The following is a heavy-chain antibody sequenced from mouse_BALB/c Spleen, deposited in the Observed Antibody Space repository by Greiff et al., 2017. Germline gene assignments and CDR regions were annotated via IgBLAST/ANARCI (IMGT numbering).Heavy chain of an antibody. CDR2: INPSNGRT. CDR1: GYTFTSYW. CDR3: ARRGYRYDGNDFDY. D-gene: IGHD2-14*01. J-gene: IGHJ2*01. Sequence: QVQLQQPGAELVKPGASVKLSCKASGYTFTSYWMHWVKQRPGQGLEWIGEINPSNGRTNYNEKFKSKATLTVDKSSSTAYMQLSSLTSEDSAVYYWARRGYRYDGNDFDYWGQGTTLTVSS. V-gene: IGHV1S81*02.